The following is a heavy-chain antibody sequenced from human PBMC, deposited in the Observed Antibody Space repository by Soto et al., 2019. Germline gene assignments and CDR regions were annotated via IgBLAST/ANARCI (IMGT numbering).Heavy chain of an antibody. CDR3: VRQPGGVATPGDDY. Sequence: QVQLVQSGAEVKKPGASVKVSCEASGYPFSAFDINWVRQAVGQGLEWMGWMNPDSGDTAFAQRFQDRITMTRSTSISTAYMELSRLTSDDTAVYYCVRQPGGVATPGDDYWGQGTLVTVSS. CDR1: GYPFSAFD. J-gene: IGHJ4*02. V-gene: IGHV1-8*01. D-gene: IGHD2-15*01. CDR2: MNPDSGDT.